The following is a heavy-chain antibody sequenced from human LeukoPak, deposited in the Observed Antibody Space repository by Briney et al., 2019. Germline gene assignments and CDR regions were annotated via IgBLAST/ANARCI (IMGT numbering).Heavy chain of an antibody. Sequence: TPSETLSLTCTVSGGSINNYYWTWIRQTPGKALEWIGYIYYTGSTNYNPSLKSRVTISVDTSKNQFSLKLTSVTAADTAVYYCARVTDWNDLDYWGQGTLVTASS. CDR2: IYYTGST. CDR3: ARVTDWNDLDY. D-gene: IGHD1-1*01. CDR1: GGSINNYY. J-gene: IGHJ4*02. V-gene: IGHV4-59*01.